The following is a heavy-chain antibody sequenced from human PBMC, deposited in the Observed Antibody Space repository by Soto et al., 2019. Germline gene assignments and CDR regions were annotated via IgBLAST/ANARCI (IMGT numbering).Heavy chain of an antibody. V-gene: IGHV5-51*01. Sequence: GESLKISCQGSEDVFDGYWIDWVRQIPGKGLEWVGHIYPGDSRTRYNPPLEGHVSISVDNSISTAYLQWSSLKASDSATYYCVRQPPPPPALVTSYFDRWGSGNLVTVYS. CDR2: IYPGDSRT. CDR3: VRQPPPPPALVTSYFDR. D-gene: IGHD5-18*01. CDR1: EDVFDGYW. J-gene: IGHJ2*01.